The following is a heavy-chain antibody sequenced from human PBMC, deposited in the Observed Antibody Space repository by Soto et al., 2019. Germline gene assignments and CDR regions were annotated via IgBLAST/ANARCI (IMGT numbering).Heavy chain of an antibody. CDR3: AREVLRFLEGAPEYMDV. V-gene: IGHV3-30-3*01. Sequence: LRLSCAASGFTFSSYAMHWVRQAPGKGLEWVAVISYDGSNKYYADSVKGRFTISRDNSKNTLYLQMNSLRAEDTAVYYCAREVLRFLEGAPEYMDVWGQGTTVTVSS. D-gene: IGHD3-3*01. CDR1: GFTFSSYA. CDR2: ISYDGSNK. J-gene: IGHJ6*02.